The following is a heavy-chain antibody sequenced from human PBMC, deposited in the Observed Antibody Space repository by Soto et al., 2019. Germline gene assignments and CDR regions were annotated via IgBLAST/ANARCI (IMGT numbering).Heavy chain of an antibody. Sequence: ASVKVSCKASGYTFISFGISWVRQAPGQGLEGMGWINGNNEKRNFAQKFQGRVTMTTDTSTSTAYMELRSLRFDDTAVYYCARVGAYYNNGRGYMGYFDYWGQGALVTVSS. V-gene: IGHV1-18*01. CDR3: ARVGAYYNNGRGYMGYFDY. D-gene: IGHD3-22*01. J-gene: IGHJ4*02. CDR1: GYTFISFG. CDR2: INGNNEKR.